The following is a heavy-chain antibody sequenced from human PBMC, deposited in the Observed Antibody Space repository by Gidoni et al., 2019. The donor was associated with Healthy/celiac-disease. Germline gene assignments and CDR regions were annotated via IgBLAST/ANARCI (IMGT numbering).Heavy chain of an antibody. CDR2: SRWNSGSI. D-gene: IGHD6-13*01. CDR3: AKDLRAAATWLFDY. V-gene: IGHV3-9*01. J-gene: IGHJ4*02. CDR1: GFTVADYA. Sequence: EVQRVESGGGLVQPGRSLRLSCAAHGFTVADYAMHWVRQAPGKGLEWVSGSRWNSGSIGYADSGKGRFTISRDNAKNSLYLQMNSLRAEDTALYYCAKDLRAAATWLFDYLGQGTLVTVSS.